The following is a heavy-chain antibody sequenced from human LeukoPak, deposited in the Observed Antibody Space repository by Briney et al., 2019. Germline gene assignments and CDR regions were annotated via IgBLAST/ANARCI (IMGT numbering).Heavy chain of an antibody. Sequence: SVKVSFKASGYTFTVYYMHWVRQAPGQGLEWMGRINPNSGGTNYAQKFQGRVTMTRHTSITTAYMELSRLRSDDTAVYYCARYDFGSLYGMGVWGQGTTVTVSS. CDR3: ARYDFGSLYGMGV. J-gene: IGHJ6*02. CDR1: GYTFTVYY. D-gene: IGHD4-17*01. CDR2: INPNSGGT. V-gene: IGHV1-2*06.